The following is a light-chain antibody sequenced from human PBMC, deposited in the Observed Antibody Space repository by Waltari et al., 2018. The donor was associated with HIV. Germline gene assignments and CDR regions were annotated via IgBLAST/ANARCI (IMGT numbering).Light chain of an antibody. CDR1: SSDVGGYNY. V-gene: IGLV2-14*01. CDR3: SSDTSTSTGV. J-gene: IGLJ1*01. Sequence: QSALTQPASVSGSPGQSITISCTGTSSDVGGYNYVSWYQQHPGKAPKFMIYEVSNRPSGVSKRFSGSKSGNTASLTISGLQAEDEADYYCSSDTSTSTGVFGTGTKVTVL. CDR2: EVS.